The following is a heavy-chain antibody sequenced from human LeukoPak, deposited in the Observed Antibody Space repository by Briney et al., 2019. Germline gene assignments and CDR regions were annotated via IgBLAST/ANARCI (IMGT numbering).Heavy chain of an antibody. Sequence: SETLSLTCAVYGGSFSGYYWSWIRQPPGKGLEWIGEINHSGSTNYNPSLKSRVTISVDTSKNQFSLKLSSVTAADTAVYYCARGGHYYDSSGPYYYYYMDVWGKGTTVTVSS. J-gene: IGHJ6*03. CDR2: INHSGST. CDR3: ARGGHYYDSSGPYYYYYMDV. V-gene: IGHV4-34*01. CDR1: GGSFSGYY. D-gene: IGHD3-22*01.